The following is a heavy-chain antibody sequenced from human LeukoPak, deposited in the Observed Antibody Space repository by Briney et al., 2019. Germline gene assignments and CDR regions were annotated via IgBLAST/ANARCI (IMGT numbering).Heavy chain of an antibody. CDR3: ARDAGASLLVRGHFDY. J-gene: IGHJ4*02. CDR1: GFTFSSYW. V-gene: IGHV3-21*01. CDR2: ISSGGAYI. D-gene: IGHD6-6*01. Sequence: GGSLRLSCVASGFTFSSYWMHWVRQDPRKGLEWVSSISSGGAYIYYADSVKGRFTISRDNAQNSLFLQMDGLRDDDTAVYFCARDAGASLLVRGHFDYWGQGTLVTVSS.